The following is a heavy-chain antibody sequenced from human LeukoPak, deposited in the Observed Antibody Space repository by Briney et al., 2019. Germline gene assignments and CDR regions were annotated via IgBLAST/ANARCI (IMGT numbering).Heavy chain of an antibody. Sequence: PSETLSLTCTVSGGSISSYYWSWIRQPPGKGPEWIGYIYYSGSTNYNPSLKSRVTISVDTSKNQFSLKLSSVTAADTAVYYCARLSIAAAGSLDYWGQGTLVTVSS. CDR2: IYYSGST. J-gene: IGHJ4*02. CDR1: GGSISSYY. CDR3: ARLSIAAAGSLDY. D-gene: IGHD6-13*01. V-gene: IGHV4-59*08.